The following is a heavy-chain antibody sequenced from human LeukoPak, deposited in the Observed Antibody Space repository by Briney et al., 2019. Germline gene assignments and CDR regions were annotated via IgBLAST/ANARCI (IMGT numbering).Heavy chain of an antibody. CDR2: IYTSGST. CDR3: ARVVYSSGWYLDY. CDR1: GGSINSGSYY. Sequence: SQTLSLTCTVSGGSINSGSYYWSWIRQPAGKGLEWIGRIYTSGSTNYNPSLKSRVTISVDTSKNQFSLKLSSVTAADTAVYYCARVVYSSGWYLDYWGQGTLVAVSS. V-gene: IGHV4-61*02. J-gene: IGHJ4*02. D-gene: IGHD6-19*01.